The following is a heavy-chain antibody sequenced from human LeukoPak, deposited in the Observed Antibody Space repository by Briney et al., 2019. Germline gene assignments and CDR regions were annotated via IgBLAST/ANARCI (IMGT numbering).Heavy chain of an antibody. CDR1: GYSFTSYW. Sequence: GGSLQISCKGSGYSFTSYWIGWVRQVPGKGLEWMGIFYPGDSDTRYSPSFQGQVTISADKSISTAYLQWSSLKASDTAMYYCARLHRSGYYYFDYWGQGTLVTVSS. CDR3: ARLHRSGYYYFDY. V-gene: IGHV5-51*01. D-gene: IGHD5-12*01. J-gene: IGHJ4*02. CDR2: FYPGDSDT.